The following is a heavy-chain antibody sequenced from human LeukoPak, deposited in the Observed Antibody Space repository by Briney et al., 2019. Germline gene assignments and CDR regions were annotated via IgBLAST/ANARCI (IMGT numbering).Heavy chain of an antibody. CDR3: ARDVLLDY. Sequence: PSETLSLTSAVYGVSFSGSYWSWIRQPPGKGLEWIGEINHSGSTNYNPSLKSRVTISVDTSKNQFSLKLSSVTAADTAVYYCARDVLLDYWGQRTLVTVSA. D-gene: IGHD3-10*01. V-gene: IGHV4-34*01. CDR1: GVSFSGSY. CDR2: INHSGST. J-gene: IGHJ4*02.